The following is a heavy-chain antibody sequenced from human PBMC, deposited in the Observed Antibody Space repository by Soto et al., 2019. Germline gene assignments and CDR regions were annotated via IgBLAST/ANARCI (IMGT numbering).Heavy chain of an antibody. J-gene: IGHJ6*02. CDR2: IYYSEST. CDR3: ARVDNYYYYGMDV. Sequence: QVQLQESGPGLVKPSQTLSLTCTVSGGSISSGGYYWSWIRQHPGKGLEWIGYIYYSESTYYNPSLKSRVXXSXDXXKNQFSLKLSSVTAADTAVYYCARVDNYYYYGMDVWGQGTTVTVSS. CDR1: GGSISSGGYY. V-gene: IGHV4-31*03.